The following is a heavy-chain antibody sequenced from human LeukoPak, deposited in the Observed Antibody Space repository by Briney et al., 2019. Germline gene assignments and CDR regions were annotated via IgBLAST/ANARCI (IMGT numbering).Heavy chain of an antibody. J-gene: IGHJ5*02. D-gene: IGHD2-15*01. Sequence: SETLSLTCTVSGGSISSYYWSWIRQPPGKGLEWIGYIYYSGSTNYNPSLKSRVTISVDPSKNQFSLKLSSVTAADTAVYYCARDEIYCSGGSCYGGRFDPWGQGTLVTVSS. CDR1: GGSISSYY. CDR3: ARDEIYCSGGSCYGGRFDP. V-gene: IGHV4-59*01. CDR2: IYYSGST.